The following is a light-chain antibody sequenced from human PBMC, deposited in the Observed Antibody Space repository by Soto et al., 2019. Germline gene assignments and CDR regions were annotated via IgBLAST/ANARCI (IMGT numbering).Light chain of an antibody. CDR3: QQRADWYS. V-gene: IGKV3-11*01. CDR1: QSVSSY. CDR2: DAS. Sequence: DIVLTQSPATLSLSPGEGATLSCRASQSVSSYLAWYQQKPGQAPRLLIYDASNRATGVPARFSGSGSGTDFTLTLSSLEPEDFAVYFCQQRADWYSFGQGTKLEIK. J-gene: IGKJ2*01.